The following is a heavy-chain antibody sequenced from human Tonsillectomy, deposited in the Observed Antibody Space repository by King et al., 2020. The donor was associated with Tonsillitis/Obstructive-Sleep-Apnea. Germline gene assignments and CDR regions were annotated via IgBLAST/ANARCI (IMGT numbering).Heavy chain of an antibody. CDR3: AKVTETPDYYNGMDV. D-gene: IGHD5-24*01. V-gene: IGHV3-23*04. CDR2: ISGNGGST. Sequence: VQLVESGGGLVQPGGSLRLSCVASGFTFSSYAMSWVRQAPGKGLEWVSAISGNGGSTYHADSVKGRFTISRDNSKNTLYLQMNSLRAEDTAVYYCAKVTETPDYYNGMDVWGHGTTVTVSS. CDR1: GFTFSSYA. J-gene: IGHJ6*02.